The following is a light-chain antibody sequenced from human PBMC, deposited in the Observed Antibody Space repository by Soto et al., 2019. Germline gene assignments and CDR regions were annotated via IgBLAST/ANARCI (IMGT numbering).Light chain of an antibody. J-gene: IGLJ1*01. CDR2: EVS. Sequence: QSVLTQPASVSGSPGQSITISCTGTSSDIGGYNYVSWYQHHPGKAPKLMIYEVSNRPSGVSNRFSGSKSGNTASLTISGLQAEDEADYYCSSLRVFGTGTKLTVL. V-gene: IGLV2-14*01. CDR1: SSDIGGYNY. CDR3: SSLRV.